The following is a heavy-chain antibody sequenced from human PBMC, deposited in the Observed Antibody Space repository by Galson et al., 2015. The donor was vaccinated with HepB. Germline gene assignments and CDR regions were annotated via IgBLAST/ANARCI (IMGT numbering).Heavy chain of an antibody. J-gene: IGHJ4*02. V-gene: IGHV4-34*01. D-gene: IGHD4-17*01. Sequence: ETLSLTCAVYGGSFSGYYWSWVRQPPGKGLKWIGEINYSGATNYNPSLESRVTISVDTSKNQFSLELNSVTAADTAMYYCARDMLTKVLAYWSQGTWVTVSS. CDR3: ARDMLTKVLAY. CDR2: INYSGAT. CDR1: GGSFSGYY.